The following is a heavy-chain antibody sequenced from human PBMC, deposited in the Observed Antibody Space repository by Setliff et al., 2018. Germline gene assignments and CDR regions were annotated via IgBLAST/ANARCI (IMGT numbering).Heavy chain of an antibody. V-gene: IGHV1-69*06. CDR1: GGIFNSFS. Sequence: SVKVSCKASGGIFNSFSITWVLQAPVQVLEWMGRIIPLFETTNYVEKFQGRVTITADKSTSTAYMELSRLTAEDTAVYYWALEYSNSSPTVYYYMDVWGKGTTVTVSS. D-gene: IGHD6-6*01. CDR2: IIPLFETT. CDR3: ALEYSNSSPTVYYYMDV. J-gene: IGHJ6*03.